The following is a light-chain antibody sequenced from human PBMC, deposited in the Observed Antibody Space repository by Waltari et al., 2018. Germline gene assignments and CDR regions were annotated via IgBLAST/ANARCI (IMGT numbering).Light chain of an antibody. CDR3: QVWDSSGDLLVI. CDR1: HLEATS. J-gene: IGLJ2*01. V-gene: IGLV3-21*02. Sequence: SYVLTQPHSVSVAPGQTARITCGGVHLEATSVHWYQQKPGQAPVVVVFDDSDRPSGIPERFSGANSGNTATLTISRVEGGDEADYFCQVWDSSGDLLVIFGGGTKLTVL. CDR2: DDS.